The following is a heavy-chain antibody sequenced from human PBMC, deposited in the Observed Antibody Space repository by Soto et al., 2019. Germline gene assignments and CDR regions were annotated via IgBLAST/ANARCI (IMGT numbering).Heavy chain of an antibody. CDR3: ARAWPTRGSRRADAFDI. Sequence: NPSETLSLTCTVSGGSISSGGHYWSWIRQHPGKGLEWIGYIYYSGSTYYNPSLKSRVTVSVDTSKNLFSLKLSSVTAADTAVYYCARAWPTRGSRRADAFDIWGQGTMVTVSS. CDR2: IYYSGST. D-gene: IGHD1-26*01. J-gene: IGHJ3*02. CDR1: GGSISSGGHY. V-gene: IGHV4-31*03.